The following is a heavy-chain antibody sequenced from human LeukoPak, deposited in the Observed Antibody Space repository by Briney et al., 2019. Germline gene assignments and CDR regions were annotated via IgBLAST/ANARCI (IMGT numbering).Heavy chain of an antibody. D-gene: IGHD2-2*01. Sequence: ASVKVSCKASGYTFTSYGISWVRPAPGQGLEWMGWISAYSGNTNYAQKLQGRVTMTTDTSTSTAYMELRSLRSDDTAVYYCAREDIVVVPAAIVYYYGMDVWGQGTTVTVSS. CDR1: GYTFTSYG. V-gene: IGHV1-18*01. CDR2: ISAYSGNT. CDR3: AREDIVVVPAAIVYYYGMDV. J-gene: IGHJ6*02.